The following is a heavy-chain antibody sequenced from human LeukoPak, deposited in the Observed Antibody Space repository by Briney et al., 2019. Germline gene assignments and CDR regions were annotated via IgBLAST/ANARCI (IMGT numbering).Heavy chain of an antibody. Sequence: SETLSLTCTVSGGSLSSYYWSWIRPPAGRGREWIGRIYTSGSTNYNPSLKSRVNMSVDTSKNQFSLKPSSVTAADTAVYYCAREGHPMVEYYRSGYRLYWGQGTLVTVSS. J-gene: IGHJ4*02. CDR3: AREGHPMVEYYRSGYRLY. CDR1: GGSLSSYY. CDR2: IYTSGST. V-gene: IGHV4-4*07. D-gene: IGHD3-22*01.